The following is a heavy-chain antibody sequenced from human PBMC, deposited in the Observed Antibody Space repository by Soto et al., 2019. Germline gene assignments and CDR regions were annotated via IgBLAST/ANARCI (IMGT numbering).Heavy chain of an antibody. V-gene: IGHV3-64D*08. CDR1: GFTFSMHS. CDR3: ARDLIGHYDI. J-gene: IGHJ3*02. CDR2: ISRDGRST. Sequence: GGSLRLSCSASGFTFSMHSMHWVRQTPGKALEYVSAISRDGRSTFYADSVKGRFTISRDNSKNTLYLRMNSLRVEDTAFYYCARDLIGHYDIWGQGTMVT.